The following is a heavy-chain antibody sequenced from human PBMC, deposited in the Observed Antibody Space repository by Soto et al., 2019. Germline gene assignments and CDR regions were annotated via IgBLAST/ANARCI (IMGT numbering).Heavy chain of an antibody. CDR3: GMSPELILGGGWFDP. J-gene: IGHJ5*02. Sequence: QVQLQQWGAGLLKPSETLSLTCAVYGGSFSGYYWSWIRQPPGKGLEWIGEINHSGSTNYNPSLKSRVTISVDTSKNQFSLKLSSVTAADTAVYYCGMSPELILGGGWFDPWGQGTLVTVSS. V-gene: IGHV4-34*01. D-gene: IGHD3-10*01. CDR2: INHSGST. CDR1: GGSFSGYY.